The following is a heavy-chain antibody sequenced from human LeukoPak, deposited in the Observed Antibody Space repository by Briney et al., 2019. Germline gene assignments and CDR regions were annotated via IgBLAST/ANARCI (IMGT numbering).Heavy chain of an antibody. Sequence: SETLSLTCTVSGDSISSSGYFWGWIRQPPGKGLERIGNIHYSGSTYYNPSLKSRVTISVDTSKNQFSLKLTSVTAADTAVYYCATRYCPYSGCNFFPHYWAQGTLVTVSS. J-gene: IGHJ4*02. D-gene: IGHD5-12*01. CDR1: GDSISSSGYF. CDR3: ATRYCPYSGCNFFPHY. CDR2: IHYSGST. V-gene: IGHV4-39*01.